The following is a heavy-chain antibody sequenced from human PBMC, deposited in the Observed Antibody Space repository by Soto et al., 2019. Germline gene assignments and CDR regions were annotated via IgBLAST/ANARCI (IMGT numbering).Heavy chain of an antibody. CDR2: ISGSGGST. CDR1: GFTFSSYA. Sequence: EVQLLESGGGLVQPGGSLRLSCAASGFTFSSYAMSWDRQAPGKGLEWVSAISGSGGSTYYADSVKGPFTISRDYFKNKQYLQRNSLRVEDTAVYFCAKEYILLSFADRGYMDVCCNVNTVAVSS. D-gene: IGHD3-10*01. J-gene: IGHJ6*03. CDR3: AKEYILLSFADRGYMDV. V-gene: IGHV3-23*01.